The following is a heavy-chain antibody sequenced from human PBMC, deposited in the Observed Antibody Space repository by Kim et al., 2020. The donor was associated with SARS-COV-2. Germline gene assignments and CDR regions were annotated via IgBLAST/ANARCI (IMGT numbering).Heavy chain of an antibody. CDR1: GGSISSSSYY. CDR3: ARHSGMVRGAFDI. Sequence: SETLSLTCTVSGGSISSSSYYWGWIRQPPGKGLEWIGSIYYSGSTYYNPSLKSRVTISVDTSKNQFSLKLSSVTAADTAVYYCARHSGMVRGAFDIWGQGTMVTVSS. D-gene: IGHD3-10*01. J-gene: IGHJ3*02. CDR2: IYYSGST. V-gene: IGHV4-39*01.